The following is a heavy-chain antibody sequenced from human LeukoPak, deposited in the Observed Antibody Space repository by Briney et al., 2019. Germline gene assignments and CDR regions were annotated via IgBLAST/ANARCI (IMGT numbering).Heavy chain of an antibody. Sequence: SETLSLTCTVSGGSISSYYWSWIPQPPGKGLEWIGYIYTSGSTNYNPSLKSRVTISVDTSKNQFSLKLSSVTAADTAVYYCARWSGSHRGLDYWGQGTLVSVSS. V-gene: IGHV4-4*09. D-gene: IGHD1-26*01. CDR3: ARWSGSHRGLDY. CDR1: GGSISSYY. CDR2: IYTSGST. J-gene: IGHJ4*02.